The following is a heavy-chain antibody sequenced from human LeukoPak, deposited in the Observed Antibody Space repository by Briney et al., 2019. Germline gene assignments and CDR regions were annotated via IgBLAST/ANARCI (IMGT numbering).Heavy chain of an antibody. Sequence: ASVKVSCKASGYTFTGYYMHWVRQAPGQGLEWMGRINPNSGGTNYAQKFQGRVTMTRDTSISTAYMELSRLRSDDTAVYYCAGGSYYYDSSGLQYFQHWGQGTLVTVSS. CDR2: INPNSGGT. CDR3: AGGSYYYDSSGLQYFQH. D-gene: IGHD3-22*01. CDR1: GYTFTGYY. V-gene: IGHV1-2*06. J-gene: IGHJ1*01.